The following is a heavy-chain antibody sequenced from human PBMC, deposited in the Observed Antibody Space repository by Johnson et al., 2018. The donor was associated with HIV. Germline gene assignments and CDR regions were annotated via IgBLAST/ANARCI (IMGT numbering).Heavy chain of an antibody. J-gene: IGHJ3*01. CDR1: RFTFSTYA. CDR3: ARAPHDAFDV. Sequence: QVQLVESGGGVVQPGRSLRLSCAASRFTFSTYAMHWVRQAPGKGLEWVAVISYDGSNKYYADSVKGRFTISRDNSKNTLYLQMNSLRAEDTAVYYCARAPHDAFDVWGQGTMVTVSS. V-gene: IGHV3-30*04. CDR2: ISYDGSNK.